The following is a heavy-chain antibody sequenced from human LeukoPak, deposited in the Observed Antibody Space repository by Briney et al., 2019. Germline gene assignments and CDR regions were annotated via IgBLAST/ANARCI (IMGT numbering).Heavy chain of an antibody. CDR1: GGSISSSNW. V-gene: IGHV4-4*02. J-gene: IGHJ3*02. Sequence: SGTLSLTCAVSGGSISSSNWWSWVRQPPGKGPEWIGEIYHSGSTNYNPSLKSRVTISVDKSKNQFSLKLSSVTAADTAVYYCAHTEYYYDSSGYSDAFDIWGQGTMVTVSS. CDR3: AHTEYYYDSSGYSDAFDI. CDR2: IYHSGST. D-gene: IGHD3-22*01.